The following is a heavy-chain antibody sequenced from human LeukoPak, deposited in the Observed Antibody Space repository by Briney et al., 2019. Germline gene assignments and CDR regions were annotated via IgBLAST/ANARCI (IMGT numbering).Heavy chain of an antibody. CDR3: ASDYGSGSSDY. Sequence: SETLSLTCAVYGGSFSGYYWSWIRQPPGKGLEWIGEINHSGSTNYNPSLKSRVTISVDTSKNQFSLKLSSVTAADTAVYYCASDYGSGSSDYWGQGTLVTVSS. D-gene: IGHD3-10*01. J-gene: IGHJ4*02. CDR1: GGSFSGYY. V-gene: IGHV4-34*01. CDR2: INHSGST.